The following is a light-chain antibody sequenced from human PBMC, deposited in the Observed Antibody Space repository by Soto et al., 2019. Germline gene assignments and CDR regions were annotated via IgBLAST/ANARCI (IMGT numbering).Light chain of an antibody. Sequence: DILLTHSPVSLAVSLGERATMNCRSSQSVLFKSNNKNYLAWYQQKPRQPPKLLIYWASNRESGVPARFSGSGSGTDFTLTISSLQAEDVAVYYCPQYYSDPPGTFGQGSKADI. CDR1: QSVLFKSNNKNY. J-gene: IGKJ1*01. CDR2: WAS. CDR3: PQYYSDPPGT. V-gene: IGKV4-1*01.